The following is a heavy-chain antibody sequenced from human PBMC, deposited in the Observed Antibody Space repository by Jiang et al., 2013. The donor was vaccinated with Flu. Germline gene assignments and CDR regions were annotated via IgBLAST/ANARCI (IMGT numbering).Heavy chain of an antibody. CDR3: ARLDNYYDSSGLRYYFDY. J-gene: IGHJ4*02. Sequence: GAEVKKPGESLKISCKGSGYXFTSYWIGWVRQMPGKGLEWMGIIYPGDSDTRYSPSFQGQVTISADKSISTAYLQWSSLKASDTAMYYCARLDNYYDSSGLRYYFDYWGQGTLVTVSS. CDR2: IYPGDSDT. V-gene: IGHV5-51*01. D-gene: IGHD3-22*01. CDR1: GYXFTSYW.